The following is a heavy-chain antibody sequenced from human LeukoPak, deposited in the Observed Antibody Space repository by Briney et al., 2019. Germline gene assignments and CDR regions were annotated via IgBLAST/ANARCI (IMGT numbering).Heavy chain of an antibody. V-gene: IGHV3-49*04. Sequence: GGSLRLSCTTSGFRFCDYAMSWVRQVPGKGLEWVGYIRSKDYYGTTEYAASVKGRFTISRDDSKSIAYLQMNSLTTEDTAVYYCARGRSAWGYWGQGTLVTVSS. CDR1: GFRFCDYA. CDR3: ARGRSAWGY. J-gene: IGHJ4*02. D-gene: IGHD6-19*01. CDR2: IRSKDYYGTT.